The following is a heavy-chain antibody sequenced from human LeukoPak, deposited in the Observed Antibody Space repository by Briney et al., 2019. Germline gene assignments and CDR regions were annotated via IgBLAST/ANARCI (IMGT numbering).Heavy chain of an antibody. D-gene: IGHD4-23*01. CDR2: IYYSGST. V-gene: IGHV4-39*01. CDR1: GGSISSSSYY. CDR3: ARLRSTNSAIDP. Sequence: SETLSLTCTVSGGSISSSSYYWGWLRQPPGTGLEWIGSIYYSGSTYYNPSLKSRVTISVDTSKNQFSLKLSSVTAADTAVYYCARLRSTNSAIDPWGQGTLVTVSS. J-gene: IGHJ5*02.